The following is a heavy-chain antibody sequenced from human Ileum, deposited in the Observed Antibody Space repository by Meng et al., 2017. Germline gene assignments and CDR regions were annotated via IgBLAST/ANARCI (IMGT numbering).Heavy chain of an antibody. CDR3: ARGGPWFDP. J-gene: IGHJ5*02. CDR1: GGSFSGNY. V-gene: IGHV4-34*01. CDR2: INHSGST. Sequence: QGQLHLCAAGVVNAAATLSLTCAVYGGSFSGNYWSWIRQPPGKGLEWIGEINHSGSTNYNPSLKSRVTISVDTSKNQFSLKLSSVTAADTAVYYCARGGPWFDPWGQGTLVTVSS.